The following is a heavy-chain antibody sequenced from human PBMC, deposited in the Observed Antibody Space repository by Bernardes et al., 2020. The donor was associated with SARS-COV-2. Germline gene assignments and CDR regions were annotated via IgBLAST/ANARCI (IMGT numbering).Heavy chain of an antibody. CDR3: AEDDIRRNARCDNYDM. CDR2: IGGGDDI. D-gene: IGHD2-15*01. V-gene: IGHV3-23*01. J-gene: IGHJ3*02. Sequence: GGSLRLSCVTSGFEFKTYAMSWVRQAPGKGLEWVSSIGGGDDIFYADAVKGRLTVARDDSRSTLYLQMSSLRAEDTAVYYCAEDDIRRNARCDNYDMWGRGTMVTVSS. CDR1: GFEFKTYA.